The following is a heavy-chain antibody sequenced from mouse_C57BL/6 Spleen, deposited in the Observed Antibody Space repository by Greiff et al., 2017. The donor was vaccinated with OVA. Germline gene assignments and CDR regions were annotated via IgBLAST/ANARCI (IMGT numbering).Heavy chain of an antibody. CDR1: GSAFGSYW. CDR3: ARRGDYGSSWDYAMDY. CDR2: FNPGDGET. J-gene: IGHJ4*01. V-gene: IGHV1-80*01. D-gene: IGHD1-1*01. Sequence: QVQLKQSGAGRVSPGASGKISGKPFGSAFGSYWMNGLRKRLGRGLEGIGQFNPGDGETNYNGKFKGKATLTADKSSSTAYMQLSSLTSEDSAVYFCARRGDYGSSWDYAMDYWGQGTSVTVSS.